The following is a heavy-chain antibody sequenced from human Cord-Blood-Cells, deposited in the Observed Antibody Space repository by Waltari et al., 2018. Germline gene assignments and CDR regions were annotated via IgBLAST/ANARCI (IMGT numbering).Heavy chain of an antibody. Sequence: QVQLVQSGAEVKKPGASVKVSCKASGYTFIGYYMHWVRQAPGQGLEWMGWINPNSGGTNYAQKFQGRVTMTRDTSISTAYMELSRLRSDDTAVYYCARDGGTYYYYYYMDVWGKGTTVTVSS. CDR1: GYTFIGYY. CDR3: ARDGGTYYYYYYMDV. V-gene: IGHV1-2*02. J-gene: IGHJ6*03. D-gene: IGHD2-15*01. CDR2: INPNSGGT.